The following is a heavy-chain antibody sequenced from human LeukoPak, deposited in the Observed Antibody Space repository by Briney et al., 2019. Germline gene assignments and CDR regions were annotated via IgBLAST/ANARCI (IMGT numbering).Heavy chain of an antibody. CDR1: GFTFSSYA. CDR3: AKLPSAWAFDY. J-gene: IGHJ4*02. D-gene: IGHD1-26*01. V-gene: IGHV3-30*18. CDR2: ISYDGSNK. Sequence: GRSLRLSCAASGFTFSSYAMHWVRQAPGKGLEWVAVISYDGSNKYYADSVKGRFTISRDNSKNTLYLQMNSLRAEDTAVYYCAKLPSAWAFDYWGQGTLVTVSS.